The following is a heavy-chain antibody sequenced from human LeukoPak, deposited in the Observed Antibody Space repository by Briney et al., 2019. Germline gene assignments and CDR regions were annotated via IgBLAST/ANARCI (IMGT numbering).Heavy chain of an antibody. CDR2: INPNSGGI. Sequence: ASVKVSCKASGYTFTGYYMHWVRQAPGQGLEWMGWINPNSGGIKYAQKFQGRVTMTRDTSISTVYMELSRLRSDDTAVYYCARDKQLDWAHYHYCYMDVWGKGTTVTVSS. V-gene: IGHV1-2*02. J-gene: IGHJ6*03. CDR3: ARDKQLDWAHYHYCYMDV. D-gene: IGHD1-1*01. CDR1: GYTFTGYY.